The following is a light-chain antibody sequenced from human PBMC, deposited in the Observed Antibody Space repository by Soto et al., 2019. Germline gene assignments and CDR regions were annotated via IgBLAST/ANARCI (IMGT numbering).Light chain of an antibody. CDR1: QSFRGL. V-gene: IGKV3-20*01. CDR3: QQYGSSPIT. CDR2: GAS. Sequence: EVVLTQSPVTLSLSPGERATLSCRASQSFRGLLAWYQQKPGQAPRLLIYGASRRATAIPDRFSGSGSGTDFTLTISRLEPEDFAVFYCQQYGSSPITFGQGTRLEIK. J-gene: IGKJ5*01.